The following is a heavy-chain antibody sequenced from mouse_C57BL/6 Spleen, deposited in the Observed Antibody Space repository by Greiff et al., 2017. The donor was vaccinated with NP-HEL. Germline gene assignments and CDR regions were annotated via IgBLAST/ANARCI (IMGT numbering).Heavy chain of an antibody. Sequence: VQVVESGAALVKPGASVKISCKASGYAFSSYWMNWVKQRPGKGLEWIGQIYPGDGDTNYNGKFKGKATLTADKSSSTAYMQLSSLTSEDSAVYFCALGKGNDVGLDYWGQGTSVTVSS. D-gene: IGHD2-2*01. V-gene: IGHV1-80*01. J-gene: IGHJ4*01. CDR2: IYPGDGDT. CDR3: ALGKGNDVGLDY. CDR1: GYAFSSYW.